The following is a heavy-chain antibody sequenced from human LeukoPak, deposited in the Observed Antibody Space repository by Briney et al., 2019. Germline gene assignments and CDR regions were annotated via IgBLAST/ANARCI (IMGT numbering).Heavy chain of an antibody. CDR3: ARVAGYFDWEYYFDY. D-gene: IGHD3-9*01. V-gene: IGHV3-48*03. Sequence: PGGSLRLSCAASGFTFSSYEMNWVRQAPGKGLECVSYISSGGDTIYYADSVKGRFTISRDNAKNSPYLQMNSLRAEDTAVYYCARVAGYFDWEYYFDYWGQGTLVTVSS. CDR2: ISSGGDTI. CDR1: GFTFSSYE. J-gene: IGHJ4*02.